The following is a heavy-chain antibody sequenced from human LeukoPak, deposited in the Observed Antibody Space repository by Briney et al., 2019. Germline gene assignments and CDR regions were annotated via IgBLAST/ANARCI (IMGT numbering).Heavy chain of an antibody. CDR1: GFTFSSYG. J-gene: IGHJ6*02. CDR3: ARLSYYYYYAMDV. CDR2: IWYDGSNK. V-gene: IGHV3-33*01. Sequence: GGSLRLSCAASGFTFSSYGMHWVRQAPGKGLEWVAVIWYDGSNKYYADSVKGRFTISRDNSKNTLYLQMNSLRAEDTAVYYCARLSYYYYYAMDVWGQGTTVTVSS.